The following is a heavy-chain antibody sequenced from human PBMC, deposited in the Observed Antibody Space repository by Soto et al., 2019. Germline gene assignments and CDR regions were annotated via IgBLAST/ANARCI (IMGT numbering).Heavy chain of an antibody. J-gene: IGHJ6*02. CDR3: ARGGDGYEYWPPYYYYVMDV. V-gene: IGHV3-7*01. Sequence: PGGSLRLSCAASGFTFDSHWMTWVRQAQGKGLEWVAHIKQDGGQTYYVDSVKGRFTISRDNAKTSLYLQMNSLRAEDTSVYFCARGGDGYEYWPPYYYYVMDVWGQGTTVTVSS. D-gene: IGHD5-12*01. CDR1: GFTFDSHW. CDR2: IKQDGGQT.